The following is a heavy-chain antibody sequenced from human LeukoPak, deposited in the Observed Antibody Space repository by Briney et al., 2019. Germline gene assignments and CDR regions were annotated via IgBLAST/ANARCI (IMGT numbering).Heavy chain of an antibody. D-gene: IGHD1-14*01. J-gene: IGHJ4*02. Sequence: GGSLRLSCTASGFTFSNYKMNWVRQAPGKGLEWISYIDNSSSTIYYADSVKGRFTISRDNSKNTVFLQMNTLRTEDTAVYFCAKDKPIDYWGQGTLVTVSS. V-gene: IGHV3-48*01. CDR2: IDNSSSTI. CDR1: GFTFSNYK. CDR3: AKDKPIDY.